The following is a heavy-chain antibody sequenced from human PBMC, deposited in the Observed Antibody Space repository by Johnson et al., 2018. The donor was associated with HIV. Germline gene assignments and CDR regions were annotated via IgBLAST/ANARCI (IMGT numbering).Heavy chain of an antibody. V-gene: IGHV3-30*03. Sequence: QVQLVESGGGVVQPGKSLTLSCVGSGLSFSNFGIHWVRQAPGKGPEWVAVISYDGSNKYYADSVKGRFTISRDNSKNTLYLQMNSLRAEDTAVYYCARDLAAGIPSDAFDIWGQGTMVTVSS. CDR1: GLSFSNFG. CDR2: ISYDGSNK. D-gene: IGHD6-25*01. CDR3: ARDLAAGIPSDAFDI. J-gene: IGHJ3*02.